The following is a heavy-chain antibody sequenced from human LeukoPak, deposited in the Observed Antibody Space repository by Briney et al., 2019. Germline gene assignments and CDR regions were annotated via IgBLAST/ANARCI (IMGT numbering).Heavy chain of an antibody. CDR3: ARDLHYYDSSGYWDDAFDI. CDR1: EFTFSSYS. V-gene: IGHV3-21*01. Sequence: GGSLRLSCAASEFTFSSYSMNWVRQAPGKGLEWVSSISSSSEFIYYADSVKGRFFISRDNSKNTLSLQMNSLRAEDTAVYYCARDLHYYDSSGYWDDAFDIWGQGTMVTVSS. D-gene: IGHD3-22*01. J-gene: IGHJ3*02. CDR2: ISSSSEFI.